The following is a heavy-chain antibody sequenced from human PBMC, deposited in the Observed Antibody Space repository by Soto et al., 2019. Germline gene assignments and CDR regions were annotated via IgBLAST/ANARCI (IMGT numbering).Heavy chain of an antibody. D-gene: IGHD3-9*01. V-gene: IGHV1-18*01. J-gene: IGHJ6*02. Sequence: ASVKVSCKASGYTFTSYGISWVRQAPGQGLEWMRWISAYNGNTNYAQKLQGRVTMTTDTSTSTAYMELRSLRSDDTAVYYCAKDGDILTGHYDPTYGMDVRGQGTTVPVSS. CDR1: GYTFTSYG. CDR2: ISAYNGNT. CDR3: AKDGDILTGHYDPTYGMDV.